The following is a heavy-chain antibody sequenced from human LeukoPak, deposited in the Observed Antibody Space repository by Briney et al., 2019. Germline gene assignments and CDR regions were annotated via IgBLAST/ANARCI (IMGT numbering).Heavy chain of an antibody. V-gene: IGHV1-2*02. CDR2: INPNSGGT. CDR3: ARGEELEPSFYYYYMDV. Sequence: ASVKVSCKASGYTFTGYYMHWVRQAPGQGLEWVGWINPNSGGTNYAQKFQGRVTMTRDTSISTAYMELSRLRSDDTAVYYCARGEELEPSFYYYYMDVWGKGTTVTVSS. D-gene: IGHD1-1*01. CDR1: GYTFTGYY. J-gene: IGHJ6*03.